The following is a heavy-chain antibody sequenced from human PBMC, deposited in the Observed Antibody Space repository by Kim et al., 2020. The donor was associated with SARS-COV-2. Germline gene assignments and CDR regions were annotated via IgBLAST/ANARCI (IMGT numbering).Heavy chain of an antibody. J-gene: IGHJ4*02. CDR2: ISYDGSNK. V-gene: IGHV3-33*05. CDR3: ARDYRSSSWYYFDY. Sequence: GGSLRLYCAASGFTFSSYGMHWVRQAPGKGLEWVAVISYDGSNKYYADSVKGRFTISRDNSKNTLYLQMNSLRAEDTAVYYCARDYRSSSWYYFDYWGQGTLVTVSS. D-gene: IGHD6-13*01. CDR1: GFTFSSYG.